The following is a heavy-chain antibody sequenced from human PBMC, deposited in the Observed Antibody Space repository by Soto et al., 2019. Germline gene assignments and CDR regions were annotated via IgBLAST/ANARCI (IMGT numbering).Heavy chain of an antibody. J-gene: IGHJ6*02. CDR1: GGSISSYY. CDR3: ARDYEGVYSGYYYTDHYGMDV. D-gene: IGHD5-12*01. Sequence: SETLSLTCTVSGGSISSYYWSWIRQPPGKGLEWIGYIYYSGSTNYNPSLKSRVTISVDTSKNQFSLKLSSVTAADTAVYYCARDYEGVYSGYYYTDHYGMDVWGQGTTVTVSS. CDR2: IYYSGST. V-gene: IGHV4-59*01.